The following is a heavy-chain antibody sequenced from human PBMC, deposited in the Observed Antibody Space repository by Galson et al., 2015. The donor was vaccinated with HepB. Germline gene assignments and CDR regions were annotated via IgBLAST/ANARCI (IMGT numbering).Heavy chain of an antibody. CDR1: GFTFSSYG. CDR2: IWYDGSNK. CDR3: ARRRSGNAFDI. V-gene: IGHV3-33*01. D-gene: IGHD3-10*01. J-gene: IGHJ3*02. Sequence: SLRLSCAAAGFTFSSYGMHWVRQAPGKGLEWVAVIWYDGSNKYYADSVKGRFTISRDNSKNTLYLQMNSLRAEDTAVYYCARRRSGNAFDIWGQGTMVTVSS.